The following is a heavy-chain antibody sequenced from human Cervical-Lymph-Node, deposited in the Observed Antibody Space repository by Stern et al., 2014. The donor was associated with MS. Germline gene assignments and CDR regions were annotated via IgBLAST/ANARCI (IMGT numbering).Heavy chain of an antibody. Sequence: EVQLVQSGAEVKKPGESLKISCKGSGYNFTTYWIAWVRQMPGRGLEWMGLIYPGDYPTRYSPSFQGHVTMSADPSISTAYLQWSSLKASDTAIYYCARPSNSGLFLHHWGQGTLVTVSS. CDR1: GYNFTTYW. CDR3: ARPSNSGLFLHH. V-gene: IGHV5-51*01. D-gene: IGHD6-19*01. J-gene: IGHJ1*01. CDR2: IYPGDYPT.